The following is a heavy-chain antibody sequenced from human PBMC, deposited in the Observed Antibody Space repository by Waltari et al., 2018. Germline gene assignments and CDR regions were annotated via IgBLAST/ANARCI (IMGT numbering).Heavy chain of an antibody. CDR1: GGSFSGYY. V-gene: IGHV4-34*01. Sequence: QVQLQQWGAGLLKPSETLSLTCAVYGGSFSGYYWSWIRQPPGNGLEWIGEINHSGSTNYNPSLKSRVSISVDTSKNKFSLKLSSVSAADTAVYYCAAKRASGSYSGVFDYWGQGTLVTVSS. J-gene: IGHJ4*02. CDR2: INHSGST. CDR3: AAKRASGSYSGVFDY. D-gene: IGHD1-26*01.